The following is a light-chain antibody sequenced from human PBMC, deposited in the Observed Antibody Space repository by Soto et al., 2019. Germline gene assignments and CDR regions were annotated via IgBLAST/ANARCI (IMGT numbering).Light chain of an antibody. Sequence: EIVLTQSPGTLSLSPGERATLSCRASQSVSSSYLAWYQQKPGQAPRLLIYGASSRATGIPDRFSGSGSGTXXXLTISRLEPEDFAVYYCQQYGSSFTFGPGTKVDIK. CDR1: QSVSSSY. V-gene: IGKV3-20*01. CDR2: GAS. J-gene: IGKJ3*01. CDR3: QQYGSSFT.